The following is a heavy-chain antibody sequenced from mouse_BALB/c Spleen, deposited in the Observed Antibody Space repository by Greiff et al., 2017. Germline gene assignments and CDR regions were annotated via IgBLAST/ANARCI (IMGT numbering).Heavy chain of an antibody. CDR1: GYTFTSYV. V-gene: IGHV1-14*01. D-gene: IGHD5-1*01. CDR3: ARGVVPLYFDY. J-gene: IGHJ2*01. CDR2: INSYNDGT. Sequence: VQLQQSGPELVKPGASVKMSCKASGYTFTSYVMHWVKQKPGQGLEWIGYINSYNDGTKYNEKFKGKATLTSDKSSSTAYMELSSLTSEDSAVYYCARGVVPLYFDYWGQGTTLTVSS.